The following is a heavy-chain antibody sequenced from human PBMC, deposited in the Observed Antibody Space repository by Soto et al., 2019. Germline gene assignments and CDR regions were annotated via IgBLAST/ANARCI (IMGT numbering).Heavy chain of an antibody. D-gene: IGHD3-9*01. J-gene: IGHJ6*02. V-gene: IGHV4-59*08. CDR1: GGSISSYY. Sequence: QVQLQESGPGLVKPSETLSLTCTVSGGSISSYYWSWIRQTPGKGLEWIGYVYYTGSTNYNPSLKSRATMSIDPTTNQFSLRLSSVTAADTAVYYCARQRYDIVTGFYNYGMDVWGQGTTVTVSS. CDR3: ARQRYDIVTGFYNYGMDV. CDR2: VYYTGST.